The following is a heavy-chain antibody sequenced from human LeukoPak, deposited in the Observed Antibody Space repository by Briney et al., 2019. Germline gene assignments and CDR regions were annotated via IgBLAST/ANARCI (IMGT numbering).Heavy chain of an antibody. D-gene: IGHD1-26*01. CDR1: GGTFSSYA. CDR2: IIPIFGTA. V-gene: IGHV1-69*13. J-gene: IGHJ4*02. Sequence: EASVKVSCKASGGTFSSYAISWVRQAPGQGLEWMGGIIPIFGTANYAQKFQGRVTITADESTSTAYMELSSLRSEDTAVYYCARSPGGGSYHSNWGQGTLVTVSS. CDR3: ARSPGGGSYHSN.